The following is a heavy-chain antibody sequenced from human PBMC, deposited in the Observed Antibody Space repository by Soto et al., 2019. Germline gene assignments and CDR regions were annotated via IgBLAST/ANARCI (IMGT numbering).Heavy chain of an antibody. D-gene: IGHD3-22*01. CDR3: ARVDYDRGIDY. V-gene: IGHV3-23*01. CDR1: GFTFTNYA. J-gene: IGHJ4*02. Sequence: GGSLRLSCEASGFTFTNYAMSWVRQPPGKGLEWVSTISGSDGTTYYADSVKGRFTISRDNSKNTLYLQMNSLGVEDTAGYYCARVDYDRGIDYWGQGNLVTVSS. CDR2: ISGSDGTT.